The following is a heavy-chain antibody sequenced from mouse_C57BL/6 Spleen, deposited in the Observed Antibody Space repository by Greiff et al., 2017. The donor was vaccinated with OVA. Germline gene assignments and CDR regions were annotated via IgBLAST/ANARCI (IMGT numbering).Heavy chain of an antibody. J-gene: IGHJ4*01. CDR1: GFTFNTYA. D-gene: IGHD1-1*01. CDR2: IRSKSSNYAT. Sequence: EVQLVESGGGLVQPKGSLKLSCAASGFTFNTYAMHWVRQAPGKGLEWVARIRSKSSNYATYYADSVKDRFTISRDDSQSMLYLQMNNLKTEDTAMYYCVRGGATVVDYLWMDYWGQGTSVTVSS. V-gene: IGHV10-3*01. CDR3: VRGGATVVDYLWMDY.